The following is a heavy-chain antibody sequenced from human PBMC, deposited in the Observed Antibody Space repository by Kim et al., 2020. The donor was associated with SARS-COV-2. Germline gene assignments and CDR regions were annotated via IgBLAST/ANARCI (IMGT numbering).Heavy chain of an antibody. CDR3: ARDVHSYYFDY. CDR2: IWIDGSNK. Sequence: WGSLRLSCATSGFTFSAYAMHWVRQAPGKGLDWVAGIWIDGSNKSYADSVMGRFTISRDNSNNTLFLQLNSLTAEDTAVYYCARDVHSYYFDYWGQGTLVTVSS. J-gene: IGHJ4*02. D-gene: IGHD3-10*02. CDR1: GFTFSAYA. V-gene: IGHV3-33*01.